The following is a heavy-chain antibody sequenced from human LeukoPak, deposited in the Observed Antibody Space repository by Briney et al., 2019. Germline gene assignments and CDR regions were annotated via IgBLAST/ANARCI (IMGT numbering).Heavy chain of an antibody. V-gene: IGHV3-23*01. Sequence: PGGSLRLSCAASGFTFGSYAMDWVRQAPGKGLEWVSAISTSGGSTYYADSVRGRFTVSRDNAKNSLYLQMNSLRAEDTAVYYCARDLSKRWLSYYFDYWGQGTLVTVSS. D-gene: IGHD5-24*01. CDR2: ISTSGGST. CDR1: GFTFGSYA. CDR3: ARDLSKRWLSYYFDY. J-gene: IGHJ4*02.